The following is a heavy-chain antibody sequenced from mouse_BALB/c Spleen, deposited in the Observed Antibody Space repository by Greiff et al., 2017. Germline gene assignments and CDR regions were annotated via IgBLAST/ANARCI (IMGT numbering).Heavy chain of an antibody. CDR3: TRSRGFLFDY. Sequence: LQQPGSELVRPGASVKLSCKASGYTFTSYWMHWVKQRHGQGLEWIGNIYPGSGSTNYDEKFKSKGTLTVDTSSSTAYMHLSSLTSEDSAVYYCTRSRGFLFDYWGQGTTLTVSS. J-gene: IGHJ2*01. CDR1: GYTFTSYW. V-gene: IGHV1S22*01. CDR2: IYPGSGST. D-gene: IGHD3-1*01.